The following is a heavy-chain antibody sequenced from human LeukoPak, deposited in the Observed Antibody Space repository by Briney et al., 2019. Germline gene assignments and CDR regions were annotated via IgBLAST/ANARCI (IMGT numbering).Heavy chain of an antibody. CDR2: IIRSSNYI. J-gene: IGHJ4*02. D-gene: IGHD2-15*01. CDR3: ARVACSGDSCYMDY. CDR1: GFSFSSES. V-gene: IGHV3-21*06. Sequence: GGSLRLSCEASGFSFSSESMNWVRQAPGKGLGWVSSIIRSSNYIYYADSMKGRFTISRDNAKNSLYLQINSLRAEDTAVYYCARVACSGDSCYMDYWGQGTLVTVSS.